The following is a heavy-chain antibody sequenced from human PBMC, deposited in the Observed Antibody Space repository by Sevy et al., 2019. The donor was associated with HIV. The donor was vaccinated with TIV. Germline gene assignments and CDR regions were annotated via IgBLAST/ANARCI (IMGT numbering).Heavy chain of an antibody. D-gene: IGHD1-26*01. V-gene: IGHV4-39*01. CDR2: IYYSGST. Sequence: ETLSLTCTVSGGSISSSSYYWGWIRQPPGKGLEWIGSIYYSGSTYYNPSLKSRVTISVDTSKNQFSLKLSSVTAADTAVYYCARKGAYSGSYSGDAFDIWGQGTMVTVSS. J-gene: IGHJ3*02. CDR3: ARKGAYSGSYSGDAFDI. CDR1: GGSISSSSYY.